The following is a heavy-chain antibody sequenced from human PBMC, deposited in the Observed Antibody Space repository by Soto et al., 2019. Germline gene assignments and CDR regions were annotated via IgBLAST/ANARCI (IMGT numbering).Heavy chain of an antibody. CDR2: IDWDDDK. V-gene: IGHV2-70*11. CDR3: ARMRVYDILTGQNYYYMDV. D-gene: IGHD3-9*01. J-gene: IGHJ6*03. Sequence: SGPTLVNPTQTLTLTCTFSGFSLSTSGMCVSWIRQPPGKALEWLARIDWDDDKYYSTSLKTRLTITKDTSKNQVVLTMTNMEPVDTATYYCARMRVYDILTGQNYYYMDVWGKGTTVTVS. CDR1: GFSLSTSGMC.